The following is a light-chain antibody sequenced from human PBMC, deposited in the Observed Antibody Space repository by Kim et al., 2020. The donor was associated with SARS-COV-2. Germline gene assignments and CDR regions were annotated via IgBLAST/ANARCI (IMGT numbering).Light chain of an antibody. V-gene: IGLV2-14*03. CDR1: SSDGGGYNY. Sequence: GRSVTSSCTGTSSDGGGYNYVSWYQQHPGKAPKLMIYDVSNRPSGVSNRFSGSKSGNTASLAISGLQAEDEADYYCSSYTSSDSYVFGTGTKVTVL. CDR3: SSYTSSDSYV. CDR2: DVS. J-gene: IGLJ1*01.